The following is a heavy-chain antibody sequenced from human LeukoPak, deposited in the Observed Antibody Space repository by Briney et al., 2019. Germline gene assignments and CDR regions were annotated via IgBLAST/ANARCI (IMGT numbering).Heavy chain of an antibody. Sequence: GGSLRLSCAASGFTFSSYAMSWVRQAPGKGLEWVSAISGSGGSTYYADSVKGRFTISRDNSKNTLYLQMNSLRAEDTAVYYCAKVPLMVRGVIWWFDPWGQGTLSPSPQ. CDR1: GFTFSSYA. D-gene: IGHD3-10*01. CDR2: ISGSGGST. V-gene: IGHV3-23*01. CDR3: AKVPLMVRGVIWWFDP. J-gene: IGHJ5*02.